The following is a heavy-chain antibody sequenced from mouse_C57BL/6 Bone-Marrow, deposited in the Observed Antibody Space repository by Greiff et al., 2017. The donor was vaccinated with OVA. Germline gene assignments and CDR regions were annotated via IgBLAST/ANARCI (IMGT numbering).Heavy chain of an antibody. J-gene: IGHJ4*01. V-gene: IGHV1-52*01. CDR1: GYTFTSYW. CDR3: ARSAPYYYGSSYDAMDY. Sequence: VQLQQPGAELVRPGSSVKLSCKASGYTFTSYWMHWVKQRPIQGLEWIGNIDPSDSETHYTQKFKDKATLTVDKSSSTAYMQLSSLTSEDSAVYYCARSAPYYYGSSYDAMDYWGQGTSVTVSS. CDR2: IDPSDSET. D-gene: IGHD1-1*01.